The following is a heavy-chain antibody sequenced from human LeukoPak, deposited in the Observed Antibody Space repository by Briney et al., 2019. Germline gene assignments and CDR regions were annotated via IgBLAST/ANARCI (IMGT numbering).Heavy chain of an antibody. J-gene: IGHJ4*02. Sequence: GESLRLPCVASGFTFSSTTMGWVRQAPGRGLEWVSSITAIDGRTYYADSVRGRFTISRDNSKNTVYLQLNSLRAGDTAIYYCTKDRRGPAAGTWYFDSWGQGTLVTVSS. CDR1: GFTFSSTT. CDR2: ITAIDGRT. CDR3: TKDRRGPAAGTWYFDS. V-gene: IGHV3-23*01. D-gene: IGHD6-13*01.